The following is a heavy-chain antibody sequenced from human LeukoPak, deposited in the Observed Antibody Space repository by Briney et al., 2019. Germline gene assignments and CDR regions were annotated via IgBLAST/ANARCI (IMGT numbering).Heavy chain of an antibody. D-gene: IGHD3-10*01. CDR2: INHSGST. Sequence: SETLSLACAVYGGPFSGYYWSWIRQPPEKGLEWIGEINHSGSTNYNPSLKSRVTISVDTAKNQFSLKLSSVTAADTAVYYCARGPRGGSGSYYRNYYMYVWGKGTTVTISS. J-gene: IGHJ6*03. CDR1: GGPFSGYY. CDR3: ARGPRGGSGSYYRNYYMYV. V-gene: IGHV4-34*01.